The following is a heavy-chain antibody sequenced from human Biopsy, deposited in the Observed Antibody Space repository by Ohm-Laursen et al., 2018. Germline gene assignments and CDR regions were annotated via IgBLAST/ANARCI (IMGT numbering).Heavy chain of an antibody. J-gene: IGHJ4*02. CDR3: AKGREITMIADYLNFDY. CDR1: GFTFSNYA. CDR2: ISSDGSSQ. V-gene: IGHV3-30*18. D-gene: IGHD3-22*01. Sequence: SLRLSCAASGFTFSNYAIHWVRQAPGRGLEWVALISSDGSSQYYADSVKGRFTIPRDSSKNTLYLQMNSLRAEDTALYYCAKGREITMIADYLNFDYWGQGTLVTVSS.